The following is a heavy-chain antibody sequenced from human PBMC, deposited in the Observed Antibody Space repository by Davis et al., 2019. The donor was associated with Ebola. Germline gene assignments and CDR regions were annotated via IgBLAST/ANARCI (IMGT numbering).Heavy chain of an antibody. V-gene: IGHV3-64*01. CDR3: ATTHSDYGDAFDI. Sequence: GESLKISCAASGFTFSTYPLHWVRQAPGKGLEYVSGINSNGASTNYANSVKGRFTISRDNSKNTLYLQMGSLRAEDMAVYYCATTHSDYGDAFDIWGQGTMVTVSS. J-gene: IGHJ3*02. CDR1: GFTFSTYP. CDR2: INSNGAST. D-gene: IGHD4-17*01.